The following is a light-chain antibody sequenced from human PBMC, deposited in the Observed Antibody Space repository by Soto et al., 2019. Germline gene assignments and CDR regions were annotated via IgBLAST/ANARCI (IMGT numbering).Light chain of an antibody. CDR2: AAS. J-gene: IGKJ3*01. Sequence: DIQMTQSPTSLSASVGDRVTITCRASQGIRNFVAWYQQKPGKAPKLLIYAASTLQSGVPSPFSGSRSGTDFTLTINSLQPEDVETYSCQKYSSVPVFGTGTKVEIK. CDR3: QKYSSVPV. V-gene: IGKV1-27*01. CDR1: QGIRNF.